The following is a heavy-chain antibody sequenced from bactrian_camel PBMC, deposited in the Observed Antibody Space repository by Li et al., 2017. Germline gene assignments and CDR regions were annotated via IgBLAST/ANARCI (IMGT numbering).Heavy chain of an antibody. CDR2: IRRSGGET. Sequence: VQLEESGGGSVQTGGSLRLSCVVSGHSRGGNCVGWYRLPPGRAPAEREGIAAIRRSGGETWYAGSVKGRFTISQDSAKSTLYLQMNSLKRGDTAMYYCAADTGGMVYNYYGPSQYEYWGRGPRSPSP. V-gene: IGHV3S55*01. J-gene: IGHJ4*01. D-gene: IGHD3*01. CDR1: GHSRGGNC. CDR3: AADTGGMVYNYYGPSQYEY.